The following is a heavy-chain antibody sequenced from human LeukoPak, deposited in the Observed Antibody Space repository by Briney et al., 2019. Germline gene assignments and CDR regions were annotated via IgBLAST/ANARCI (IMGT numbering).Heavy chain of an antibody. CDR2: VENYGRT. CDR3: ATYCGGDCWGKIFDY. D-gene: IGHD2-21*02. Sequence: SETLSLICTVSGGSISSHYWSWIRQPPGKGLEWIGYVENYGRTECIPSLQSRVTLSVDTSKNQFSLKLNSVTAADTAVYYCATYCGGDCWGKIFDYWGQGTLVTVSS. V-gene: IGHV4-59*11. CDR1: GGSISSHY. J-gene: IGHJ4*02.